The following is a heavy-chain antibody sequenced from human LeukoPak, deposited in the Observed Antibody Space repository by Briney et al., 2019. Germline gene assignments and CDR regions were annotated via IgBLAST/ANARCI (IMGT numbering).Heavy chain of an antibody. V-gene: IGHV1-18*04. Sequence: ASVKVSCKASGYTFTSYGISWVRQAPGQGLAWMGWISAYNGNTNYAQKLQGRVTMTTDTSTSTAYMELRSLRSDDTAVYYCARGGMITFGGVTRHFDYWGQGTLVTVSS. CDR2: ISAYNGNT. D-gene: IGHD3-16*01. CDR1: GYTFTSYG. J-gene: IGHJ4*02. CDR3: ARGGMITFGGVTRHFDY.